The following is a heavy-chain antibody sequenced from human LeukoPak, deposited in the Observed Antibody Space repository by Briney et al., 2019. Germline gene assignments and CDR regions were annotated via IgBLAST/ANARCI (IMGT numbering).Heavy chain of an antibody. D-gene: IGHD3-10*01. Sequence: GGSLRLSCAASGFTFSSYSMNWVRQAPGKGLEWVSSISSSSSYIYYADSVKGRFTISRDNAKNSLYLQMNSLRAEDTAVYCCARDPLSGLGHQDFDYWGQGTLVTVSS. J-gene: IGHJ4*02. CDR1: GFTFSSYS. CDR2: ISSSSSYI. CDR3: ARDPLSGLGHQDFDY. V-gene: IGHV3-21*01.